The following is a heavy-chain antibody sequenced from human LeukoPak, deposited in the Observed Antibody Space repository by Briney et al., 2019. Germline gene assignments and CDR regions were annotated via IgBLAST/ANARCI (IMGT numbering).Heavy chain of an antibody. D-gene: IGHD2-15*01. Sequence: GGSLRLSCAASGFTFSSYAMSWVRQAPGKGLEWVSAISGSGGSTNYADSVKGRFTISRDNSKNTLYLQMNRLRAEDTAVYYCAKVIRYCSGGRCNPDNYYGMDVWGQGTTVTVSS. CDR2: ISGSGGST. CDR1: GFTFSSYA. CDR3: AKVIRYCSGGRCNPDNYYGMDV. V-gene: IGHV3-23*01. J-gene: IGHJ6*02.